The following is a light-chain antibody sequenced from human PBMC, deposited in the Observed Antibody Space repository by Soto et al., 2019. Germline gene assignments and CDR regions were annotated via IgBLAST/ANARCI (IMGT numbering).Light chain of an antibody. CDR1: SSDVGGYKY. CDR2: EVS. V-gene: IGLV2-14*01. J-gene: IGLJ2*01. Sequence: QSALTQPASVSGSPGQSITISCTGTSSDVGGYKYVSWYQQHPGKAPKVIIHEVSSRPSGVSHRFSGSKSGNTASLTISGLQAEDEADYYCSSYTASGTLVFGVGTQLTVL. CDR3: SSYTASGTLV.